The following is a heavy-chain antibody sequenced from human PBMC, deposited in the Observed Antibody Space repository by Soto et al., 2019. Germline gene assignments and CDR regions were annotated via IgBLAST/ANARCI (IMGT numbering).Heavy chain of an antibody. Sequence: GGSLRLSCAASGFTFSDYYMSWIRQAPGKGLEWVSYISSSSSYTNYADSVKGRFTISRDNAMNSLYLQMNSLRAEDTAVYYCARVPLGYSSGGSCYSFDPSGQGTMVTVSS. CDR1: GFTFSDYY. CDR2: ISSSSSYT. CDR3: ARVPLGYSSGGSCYSFDP. J-gene: IGHJ5*02. D-gene: IGHD2-15*01. V-gene: IGHV3-11*06.